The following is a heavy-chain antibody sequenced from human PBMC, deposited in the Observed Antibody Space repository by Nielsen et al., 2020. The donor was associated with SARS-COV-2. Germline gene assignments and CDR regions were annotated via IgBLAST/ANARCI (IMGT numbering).Heavy chain of an antibody. J-gene: IGHJ6*03. CDR3: ARGDLVVVPSPILGLGPFFYYFYLDG. V-gene: IGHV4-4*02. D-gene: IGHD2-2*01. Sequence: SETLSLTCAVSGGSVSSNDWWTWVRQSPGKGLEWIGEVSPSGSINYNPSLKSRVTLSMDKSKRQFSLRLTSVSAADTAVYFWARGDLVVVPSPILGLGPFFYYFYLDGWGKGTTVIVSS. CDR2: VSPSGSI. CDR1: GGSVSSNDW.